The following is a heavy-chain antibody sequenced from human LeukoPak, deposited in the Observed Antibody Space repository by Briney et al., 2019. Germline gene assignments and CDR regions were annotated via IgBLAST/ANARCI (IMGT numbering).Heavy chain of an antibody. CDR1: GGSMSSYY. Sequence: PSETLSLTCTVSGGSMSSYYWNWIRQPPGKGLEWIGYIYRGGSTNYNPSLKSRVTISVDTSKNQFSLKLTSVTAADTAVYYCARQYSSGYYYFGYWGQGTLVTVSS. J-gene: IGHJ4*02. CDR2: IYRGGST. CDR3: ARQYSSGYYYFGY. D-gene: IGHD3-22*01. V-gene: IGHV4-59*08.